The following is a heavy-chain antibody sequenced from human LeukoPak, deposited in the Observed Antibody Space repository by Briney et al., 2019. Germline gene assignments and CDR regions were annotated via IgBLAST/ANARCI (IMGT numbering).Heavy chain of an antibody. CDR2: ISAYNGNT. V-gene: IGHV1-18*01. CDR3: ARERVTAMVPYYFDY. CDR1: GYTFTSYG. Sequence: ASVKVSCKASGYTFTSYGISWVRQAPGQGLEWMGWISAYNGNTNYAQKLQGRVTMTTDTPTSTAYMELRSLRSDDTAVYYCARERVTAMVPYYFDYWGQGTLVTVSS. J-gene: IGHJ4*02. D-gene: IGHD5-18*01.